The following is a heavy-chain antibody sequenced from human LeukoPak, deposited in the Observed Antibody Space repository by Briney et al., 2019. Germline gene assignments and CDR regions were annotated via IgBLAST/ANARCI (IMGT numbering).Heavy chain of an antibody. CDR3: ARQGDGYNNDY. CDR1: GGSISSYY. J-gene: IGHJ4*02. CDR2: IYTSGST. V-gene: IGHV4-4*09. D-gene: IGHD5-24*01. Sequence: SETLSLTCTVSGGSISSYYWSWIRQPPGKGLEWIGYIYTSGSTNYNPSLKSRVTISVDTSKNQFSLKLSSVTAADTAVYYCARQGDGYNNDYWGQGTLVTVSS.